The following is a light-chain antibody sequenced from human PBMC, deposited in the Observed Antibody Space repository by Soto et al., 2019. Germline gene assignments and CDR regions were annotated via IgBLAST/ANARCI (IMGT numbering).Light chain of an antibody. V-gene: IGLV1-47*02. CDR2: SNN. CDR1: SSNIGSNY. CDR3: AAWDDSLSGLV. J-gene: IGLJ2*01. Sequence: QLVLTQPPSASGTPGQRVTISCSGSSSNIGSNYVYWYQQLPGTAPKLLIYSNNQRPSGVPDRFSGSKSGTSASLASSGLRSEDEADYYCAAWDDSLSGLVFGGGTKLTVL.